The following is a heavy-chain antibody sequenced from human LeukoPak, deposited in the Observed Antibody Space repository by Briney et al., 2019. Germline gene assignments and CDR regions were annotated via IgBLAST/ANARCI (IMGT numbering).Heavy chain of an antibody. CDR1: GFTFSSYG. CDR2: ISYDGSNK. D-gene: IGHD3-10*02. V-gene: IGHV3-30*18. CDR3: AKDKYVDDSWYFDL. J-gene: IGHJ2*01. Sequence: GGSLRLSCAASGFTFSSYGMHWVRQAPGKGLEWVAVISYDGSNKYYADSVKGRFTISRDNSKNTLYLQMNSLRAEDTAVYYCAKDKYVDDSWYFDLWGRGALVTVSS.